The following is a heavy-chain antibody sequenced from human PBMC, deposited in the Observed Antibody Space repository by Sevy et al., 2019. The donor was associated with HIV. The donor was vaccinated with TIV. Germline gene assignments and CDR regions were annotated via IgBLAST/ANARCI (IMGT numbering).Heavy chain of an antibody. CDR2: IYYNGHI. Sequence: SETLSLTCTVSGGSITSLYWNWTRQPPGKGLEWIANIYYNGHINYNPSLKSRVTLSLDTSKNQFSLRLISVTAADTAMYYCAGENAWGRGYSWGQGTLVTVSS. CDR3: AGENAWGRGYS. D-gene: IGHD1-26*01. J-gene: IGHJ4*02. V-gene: IGHV4-59*08. CDR1: GGSITSLY.